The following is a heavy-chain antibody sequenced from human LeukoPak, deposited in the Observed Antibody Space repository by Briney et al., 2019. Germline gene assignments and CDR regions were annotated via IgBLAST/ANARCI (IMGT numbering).Heavy chain of an antibody. CDR3: ARPAAGTQNFDY. V-gene: IGHV1-18*01. CDR1: GYTFTSYG. D-gene: IGHD6-13*01. CDR2: ISAYSGNT. J-gene: IGHJ4*02. Sequence: GASVKVSCKACGYTFTSYGISWVRQAPGQGLEWMGWISAYSGNTNYAQKLQGRVTMTTDTSTSTAYMELRSLRSDETAVYYCARPAAGTQNFDYWGQGTLVTVSS.